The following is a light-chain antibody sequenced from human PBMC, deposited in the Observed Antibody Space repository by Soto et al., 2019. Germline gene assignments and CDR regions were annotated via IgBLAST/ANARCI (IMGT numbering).Light chain of an antibody. J-gene: IGKJ4*01. CDR3: QQYNKWQLT. Sequence: EIVMTQTPATLSVSPGERATLSCRASQSVSSNLAWYQHKPGQAASLLIHGASTRATGIPARFSGSGSGTEFTLTISSLQSEDFAVYYCQQYNKWQLTFGGGTKVEIK. V-gene: IGKV3-15*01. CDR2: GAS. CDR1: QSVSSN.